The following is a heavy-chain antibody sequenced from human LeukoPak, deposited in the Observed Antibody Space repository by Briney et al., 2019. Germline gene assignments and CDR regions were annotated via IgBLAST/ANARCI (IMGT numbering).Heavy chain of an antibody. CDR3: ARHGTGQKAFDI. CDR1: GGSISGYY. V-gene: IGHV4-59*08. Sequence: SETLSLTCAVSGGSISGYYWSWIRQPPGKGLEWIGQIYYSGGTIYNPSLKGRATISVDTTNNHFSLKLSSMTAADTAVFYCARHGTGQKAFDIWGQGTMVTVSS. J-gene: IGHJ3*02. CDR2: IYYSGGT. D-gene: IGHD1-14*01.